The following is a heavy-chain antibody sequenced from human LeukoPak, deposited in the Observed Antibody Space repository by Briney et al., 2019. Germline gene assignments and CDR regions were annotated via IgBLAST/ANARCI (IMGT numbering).Heavy chain of an antibody. D-gene: IGHD3-9*01. CDR2: IYYHENT. J-gene: IGHJ4*02. CDR3: ARALRYFDWLPDY. CDR1: GGSISSSSDY. V-gene: IGHV4-39*01. Sequence: SETLSLTCTVSGGSISSSSDYWGWIRQAPGKGLEWIGSIYYHENTYYNSSLKSRVTISVDTSKNQFSLKLSSVTAADTAVYYCARALRYFDWLPDYWGQGTLVTVSS.